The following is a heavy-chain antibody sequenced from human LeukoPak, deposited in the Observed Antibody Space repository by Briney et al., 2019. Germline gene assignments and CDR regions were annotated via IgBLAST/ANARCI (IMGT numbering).Heavy chain of an antibody. V-gene: IGHV4-34*01. D-gene: IGHD6-6*01. J-gene: IGHJ4*02. Sequence: ASETLSLTCAVYGGSFSGYYWSWIRQPPGKGLEWIGEINHSGSTNYNPSLKSRVTISVDTSKNQFSLKLSSVTAADTAVYYCAREISPADSSSAFDYWGQGTLVTVSS. CDR2: INHSGST. CDR1: GGSFSGYY. CDR3: AREISPADSSSAFDY.